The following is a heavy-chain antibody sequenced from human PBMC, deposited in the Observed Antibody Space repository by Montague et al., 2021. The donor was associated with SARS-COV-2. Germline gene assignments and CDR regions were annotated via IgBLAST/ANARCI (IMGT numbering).Heavy chain of an antibody. D-gene: IGHD3-3*01. CDR3: ARGTGTRAITLFGVIISGHVFDI. V-gene: IGHV4-34*01. J-gene: IGHJ3*02. Sequence: SETLSLTCAVYGGSFSGYYWSWIRQLPGKGLEWIGEINHRGRTNYNPSPKSRVIISVDTSKNQFPLKLSSVTAADTAVYYCARGTGTRAITLFGVIISGHVFDIWGQGTMVTVSS. CDR1: GGSFSGYY. CDR2: INHRGRT.